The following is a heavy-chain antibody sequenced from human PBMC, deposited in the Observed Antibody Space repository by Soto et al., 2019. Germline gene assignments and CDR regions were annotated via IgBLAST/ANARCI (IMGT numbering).Heavy chain of an antibody. CDR1: GFTLSNDL. CDR3: GTDRWGGAFDM. Sequence: PGGSLRLSCAASGFTLSNDLLAWVRQTPGKGLEFVGNIKPDGSTTNYMDSVKGRFSISRDNARNSLYLQMNSLRVEDTAVYYCGTDRWGGAFDMWGQGTTVTVSS. D-gene: IGHD3-10*01. V-gene: IGHV3-7*01. J-gene: IGHJ3*02. CDR2: IKPDGSTT.